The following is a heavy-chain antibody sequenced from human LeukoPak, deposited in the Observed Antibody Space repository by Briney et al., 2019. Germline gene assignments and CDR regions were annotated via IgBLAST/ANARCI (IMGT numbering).Heavy chain of an antibody. CDR2: IYSGGST. CDR3: ARDSVSNLVPFDY. V-gene: IGHV3-66*02. CDR1: GFTFSAYA. D-gene: IGHD2-8*01. Sequence: GGSLRLSCTASGFTFSAYAMMWVRQAPGKGLEWVSVIYSGGSTYYADSVKGRFTISRDNSKNTLYLQMNSLRAEDTAVYYCARDSVSNLVPFDYWGQGTLVTVSS. J-gene: IGHJ4*02.